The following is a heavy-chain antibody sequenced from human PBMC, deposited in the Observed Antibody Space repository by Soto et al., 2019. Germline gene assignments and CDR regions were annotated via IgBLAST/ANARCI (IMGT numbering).Heavy chain of an antibody. CDR2: IYHTGSA. J-gene: IGHJ4*02. Sequence: TLSLTCAVPGGSISSGGHSWRWILQPPGKGLEWIGYIYHTGSAYYNPSLKTRVTISVDRSKNQFSLKLSSVTAADTAVYYCARSKEYSSSRYFDYWGQGTLVTVSS. V-gene: IGHV4-30-2*01. CDR3: ARSKEYSSSRYFDY. CDR1: GGSISSGGHS. D-gene: IGHD6-6*01.